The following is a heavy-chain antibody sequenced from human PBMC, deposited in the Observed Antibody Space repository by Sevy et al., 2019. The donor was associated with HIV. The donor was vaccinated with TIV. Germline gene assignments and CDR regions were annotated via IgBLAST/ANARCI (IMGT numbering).Heavy chain of an antibody. D-gene: IGHD6-19*01. CDR2: IYHSGST. CDR1: GYSISSGYY. Sequence: SETLSLTCTVSGYSISSGYYWGWIRQPPGKGLEWIGSIYHSGSTYYNPSLKSRVTISVDTSKNQFSLKLSSVTAADTAVYYCARAQGQWLVSALGEGGIVTPGELDYWGQGTLVTVSS. J-gene: IGHJ4*02. V-gene: IGHV4-38-2*02. CDR3: ARAQGQWLVSALGEGGIVTPGELDY.